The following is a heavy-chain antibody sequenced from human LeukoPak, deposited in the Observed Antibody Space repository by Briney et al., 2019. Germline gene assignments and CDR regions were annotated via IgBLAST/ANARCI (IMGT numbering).Heavy chain of an antibody. Sequence: ASVKVSCKASGYTFTSYYMHWVRQAPGQGLEWMGIINPSGGSTSYAQKFQGRVTMTRNTSISTAYMELSSLRSEDTAVYYCARGPGYDYVWGSYRLPYNWFDPWGQGTLVTVSS. CDR3: ARGPGYDYVWGSYRLPYNWFDP. CDR2: INPSGGST. V-gene: IGHV1-46*01. CDR1: GYTFTSYY. J-gene: IGHJ5*02. D-gene: IGHD3-16*02.